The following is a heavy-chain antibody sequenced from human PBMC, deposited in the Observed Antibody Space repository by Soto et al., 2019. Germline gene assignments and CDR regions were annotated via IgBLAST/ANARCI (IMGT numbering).Heavy chain of an antibody. D-gene: IGHD3-3*01. CDR2: ISWDDDK. Sequence: QITLNESGPTGVRPTETLTLTCRFSGFSLTTSGVGVGWIRQSPGKAPEWLALISWDDDKRYSASLKSRLTITKDTSKNQVVVTVSDLDPTDTATYYCAHRVLRTVFGLVTTTAIYFDFWGQGTPVAVSS. V-gene: IGHV2-5*02. J-gene: IGHJ4*02. CDR3: AHRVLRTVFGLVTTTAIYFDF. CDR1: GFSLTTSGVG.